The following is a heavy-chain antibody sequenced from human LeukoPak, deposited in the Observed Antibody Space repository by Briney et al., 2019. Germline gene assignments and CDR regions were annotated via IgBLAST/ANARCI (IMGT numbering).Heavy chain of an antibody. CDR3: ARERVQLWSNYYYYGMDA. J-gene: IGHJ6*02. CDR1: GGTFSSYA. D-gene: IGHD5-18*01. V-gene: IGHV1-69*13. Sequence: GASVKVSCKASGGTFSSYAISWVRQAPGQGLEWMGGIIPIFGTANYAQKFQGRVTITADESTSTAYMELSSLRSEDTAVYYCARERVQLWSNYYYYGMDAWGQGTTVTVSS. CDR2: IIPIFGTA.